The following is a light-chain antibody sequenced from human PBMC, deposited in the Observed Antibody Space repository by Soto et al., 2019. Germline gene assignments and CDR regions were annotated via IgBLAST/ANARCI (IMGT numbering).Light chain of an antibody. CDR3: QQRSNWPRIT. V-gene: IGKV3-11*01. CDR2: DAS. J-gene: IGKJ4*01. CDR1: QSVSSY. Sequence: EIVLTQSPATLSLSPGERATLSCRASQSVSSYLAWYQQKPGQAPRLLIYDASNRATGIPARFSGSGSGTDFTLTISSLEPEDFAVYYCQQRSNWPRITVGGGTKVDIK.